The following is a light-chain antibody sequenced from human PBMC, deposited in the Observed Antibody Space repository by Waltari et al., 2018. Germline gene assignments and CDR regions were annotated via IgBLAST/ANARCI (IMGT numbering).Light chain of an antibody. J-gene: IGLJ2*01. Sequence: QPALTQPASVSGSPGQSISISCTGTSNDIGNSNHVCWYQQHPGKVPKLIIYEVTKRPSGISDRFSGSKSGNTASLTISGLQAEDEADYYCLSYASRITFVFGGGTKLSVL. V-gene: IGLV2-23*02. CDR3: LSYASRITFV. CDR1: SNDIGNSNH. CDR2: EVT.